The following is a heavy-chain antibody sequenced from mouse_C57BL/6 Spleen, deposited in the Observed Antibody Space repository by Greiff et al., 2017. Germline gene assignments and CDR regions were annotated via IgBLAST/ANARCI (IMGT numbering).Heavy chain of an antibody. CDR3: ATHYYGSSYGYFDY. CDR2: IWTGGGT. CDR1: GFSLTSYA. Sequence: VKLQESGPGLVAPSQSLSITCTVSGFSLTSYAISWVRQPPGKGLEWLGVIWTGGGTNYNSALKSRLSISKDNSKSQVFLKMNSLQTDDTARYYCATHYYGSSYGYFDYWGQGTTLTVSS. J-gene: IGHJ2*01. D-gene: IGHD1-1*01. V-gene: IGHV2-9-1*01.